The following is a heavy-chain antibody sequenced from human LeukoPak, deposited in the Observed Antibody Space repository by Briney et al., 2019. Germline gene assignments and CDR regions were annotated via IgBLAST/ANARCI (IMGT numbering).Heavy chain of an antibody. J-gene: IGHJ4*02. CDR3: ARMIAAADYFDY. CDR1: DGSFSGYS. D-gene: IGHD6-13*01. Sequence: SETLSLTCAVYDGSFSGYSWTWIRQPPGKGLEWIGEINHSGSTNYNPSLKSRVTISVDTSKNQFSLKLSSVTAADTAVYYCARMIAAADYFDYWGQGTLVTVSS. CDR2: INHSGST. V-gene: IGHV4-34*01.